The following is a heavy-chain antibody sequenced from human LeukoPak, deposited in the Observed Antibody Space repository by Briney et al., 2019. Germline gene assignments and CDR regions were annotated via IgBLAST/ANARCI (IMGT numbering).Heavy chain of an antibody. D-gene: IGHD4-23*01. CDR1: GGSISTYY. V-gene: IGHV4-59*12. CDR2: IYYSGST. Sequence: PSETLSLTCTVSGGSISTYYWSWIRQPPGKGLEWIACIYYSGSTVYNPSLSSRGTISVDTSKNQFSLKLTSVTAADTAVYYCARGSITVVPAFDIWGQGTMVTVSS. CDR3: ARGSITVVPAFDI. J-gene: IGHJ3*02.